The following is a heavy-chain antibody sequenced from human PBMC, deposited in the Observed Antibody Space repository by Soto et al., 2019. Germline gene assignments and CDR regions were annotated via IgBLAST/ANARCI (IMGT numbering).Heavy chain of an antibody. CDR1: GFSLSTSGVG. J-gene: IGHJ6*03. CDR2: IYWADHK. Sequence: QITLKESGPTLVKPTQTLTLTCTFSGFSLSTSGVGVGWFRQPPGKALEWLALIYWADHKSYSPSLKSRLTITKDTSKNRVVLTRTNMDPVDTATYYGTHKGYYPGSGTCAENCYMDVWGKGTTVAVSS. D-gene: IGHD3-10*01. V-gene: IGHV2-5*02. CDR3: THKGYYPGSGTCAENCYMDV.